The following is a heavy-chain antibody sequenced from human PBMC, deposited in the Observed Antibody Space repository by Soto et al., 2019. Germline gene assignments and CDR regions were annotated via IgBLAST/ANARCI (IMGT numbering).Heavy chain of an antibody. V-gene: IGHV4-61*05. Sequence: PSETLSLTCTVSGGSISSSRYYWGWIRQPPGKGREWIGYIYYSGSTNYNPSLKSRVTISVDTSKNQFSLKLSSVTAADTAVYYCARFLRLGYCSGGSCSFMDVWGKGTTVTVSS. J-gene: IGHJ6*03. CDR3: ARFLRLGYCSGGSCSFMDV. D-gene: IGHD2-15*01. CDR1: GGSISSSRYY. CDR2: IYYSGST.